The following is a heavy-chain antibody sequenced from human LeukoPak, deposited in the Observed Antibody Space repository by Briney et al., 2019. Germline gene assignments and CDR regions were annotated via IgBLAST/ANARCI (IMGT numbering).Heavy chain of an antibody. V-gene: IGHV4-38-2*01. D-gene: IGHD3-10*01. CDR2: IYHSGST. CDR1: GYSISSGYY. Sequence: SETLSLTCAVSGYSISSGYYWGWIRQPPGKGLEWIGSIYHSGSTYYNPSLKSRVTISVDTSKNQFSLKLSSVTAAGTAVYYCARHYGPGSGSSIEFDYWGQGTLVTVSS. CDR3: ARHYGPGSGSSIEFDY. J-gene: IGHJ4*02.